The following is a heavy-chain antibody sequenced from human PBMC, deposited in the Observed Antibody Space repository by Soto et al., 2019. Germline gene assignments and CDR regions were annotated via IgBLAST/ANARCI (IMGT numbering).Heavy chain of an antibody. V-gene: IGHV3-33*01. CDR2: IWYDGSNK. Sequence: GGSLRLSCAASGFTFRTYGMHWVRQAPGKGLEWVAVIWYDGSNKYYSDSVKGRLTISRDNSKNTLYLQMNSLRAEDTAVYFCARATYYFDSSGHSADYGLDVWGPGTTVTVSS. D-gene: IGHD3-22*01. J-gene: IGHJ6*02. CDR3: ARATYYFDSSGHSADYGLDV. CDR1: GFTFRTYG.